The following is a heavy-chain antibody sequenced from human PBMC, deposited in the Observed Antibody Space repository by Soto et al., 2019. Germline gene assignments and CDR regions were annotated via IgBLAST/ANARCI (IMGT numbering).Heavy chain of an antibody. D-gene: IGHD4-17*01. J-gene: IGHJ4*02. V-gene: IGHV4-59*01. CDR3: ARLFYGDSGFDY. CDR2: IYYSGST. Sequence: PSETLSLTCAVSGGSISSFYWSWIRQPPGKGLEWIGYIYYSGSTNYNPSLKTRVTISVDTSKNQFSLKLSSVTAADTAVYYCARLFYGDSGFDYWGQGTLVTVSS. CDR1: GGSISSFY.